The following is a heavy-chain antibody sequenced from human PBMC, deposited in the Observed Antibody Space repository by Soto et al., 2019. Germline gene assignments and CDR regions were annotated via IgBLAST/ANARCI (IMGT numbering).Heavy chain of an antibody. D-gene: IGHD2-2*02. J-gene: IGHJ6*03. V-gene: IGHV4-59*08. CDR2: IYYSGST. CDR3: AGGCSSTSCYILGGGYYYYYMDV. CDR1: GGSISSYY. Sequence: SETLSLTCTVSGGSISSYYWSWIRQPPGKGLEWIGYIYYSGSTNYNPSLKSRVTISVDTSKNQFSLKLSSVTAADTAVYYCAGGCSSTSCYILGGGYYYYYMDVWGKGTTVTSP.